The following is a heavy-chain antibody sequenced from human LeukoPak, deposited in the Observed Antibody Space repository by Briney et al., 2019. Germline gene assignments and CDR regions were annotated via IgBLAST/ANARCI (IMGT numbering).Heavy chain of an antibody. CDR3: ARDARFSPGVYFDS. V-gene: IGHV3-48*03. J-gene: IGHJ4*02. CDR2: IGSAGNDI. Sequence: GGSLRLSCVASGFTFRTYEMNWVRQAPGKGMEWISYIGSAGNDIYYADSVKGRFTISRDNAKNSLYLQMSSLRAEDTAVYYCARDARFSPGVYFDSWGEGTLVTVS. D-gene: IGHD1-14*01. CDR1: GFTFRTYE.